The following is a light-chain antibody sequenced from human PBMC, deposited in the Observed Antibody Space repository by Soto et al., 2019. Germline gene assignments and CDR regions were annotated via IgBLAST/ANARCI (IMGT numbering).Light chain of an antibody. CDR3: SSSTTSSTPVV. Sequence: QSVLTQPASVSGSPGQSITISCTGTSSDVGGYNYVSWYQQHPGKVPKLMIYDVSYRPSGVSNRFSGSKSGNTASLTISGLQAEDEADYHCSSSTTSSTPVVFGGGTKLTVL. CDR1: SSDVGGYNY. J-gene: IGLJ2*01. V-gene: IGLV2-14*01. CDR2: DVS.